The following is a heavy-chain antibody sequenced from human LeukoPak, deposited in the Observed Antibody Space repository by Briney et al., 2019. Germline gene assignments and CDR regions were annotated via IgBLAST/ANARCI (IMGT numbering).Heavy chain of an antibody. V-gene: IGHV1-8*01. J-gene: IGHJ3*02. Sequence: ASVKVSCKASGYTFTSYDINWVRQATGQGLEWMGWMNPNSGNTGYAQKFQGGVTMTRDTSTSTVYMELSSLRSEDTAVYYCARGRLEDQNAFDIWGQGTMVTVSS. D-gene: IGHD1-1*01. CDR1: GYTFTSYD. CDR3: ARGRLEDQNAFDI. CDR2: MNPNSGNT.